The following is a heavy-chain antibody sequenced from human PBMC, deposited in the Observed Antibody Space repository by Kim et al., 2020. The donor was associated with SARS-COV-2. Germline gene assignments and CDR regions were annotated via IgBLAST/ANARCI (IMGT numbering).Heavy chain of an antibody. Sequence: ASVKVSCKASGYTFTSYYMHWVRQAPGQGLEWMGIINPSGGSTSYAQKFQGRVTMTRDTSTSTVYMELSSLRSEDTAVYYCARNGGIAVAGTGYYYYGMDVWGQGTTVTVSS. V-gene: IGHV1-46*01. J-gene: IGHJ6*02. CDR2: INPSGGST. CDR3: ARNGGIAVAGTGYYYYGMDV. CDR1: GYTFTSYY. D-gene: IGHD6-19*01.